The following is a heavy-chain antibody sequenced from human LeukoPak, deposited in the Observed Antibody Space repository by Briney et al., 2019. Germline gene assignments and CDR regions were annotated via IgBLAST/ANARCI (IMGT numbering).Heavy chain of an antibody. D-gene: IGHD3-10*01. J-gene: IGHJ6*04. CDR3: ARRITMVRGVGYYYGMDV. CDR2: INHSGST. V-gene: IGHV4-34*01. CDR1: GGSFSGYY. Sequence: SETLSLTCAVYGGSFSGYYWSWIRQPPGKGLEWIGEINHSGSTNYNPSLKSRVTISVDTSKNQFSLKLSSVTAADTAVYYCARRITMVRGVGYYYGMDVWGKGTTVTVSP.